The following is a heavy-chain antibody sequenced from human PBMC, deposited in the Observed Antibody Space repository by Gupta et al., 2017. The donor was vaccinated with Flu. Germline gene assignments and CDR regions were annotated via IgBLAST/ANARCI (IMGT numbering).Heavy chain of an antibody. CDR3: ARLIYGSGTYPDY. D-gene: IGHD3-10*01. CDR2: ISGSATNI. V-gene: IGHV3-11*01. Sequence: ISGSATNIYYADSVKGRFTISRDNAKNSLYLQMNSLRAEDTAVYYCARLIYGSGTYPDYWGRGSLVTVSS. J-gene: IGHJ4*02.